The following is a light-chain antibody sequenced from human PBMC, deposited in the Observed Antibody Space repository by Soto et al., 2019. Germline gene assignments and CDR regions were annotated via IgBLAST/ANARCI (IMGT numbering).Light chain of an antibody. CDR1: QSVTGSS. J-gene: IGKJ1*01. CDR2: DAS. Sequence: ETVLTQSPGTLSLSPGGRATLSCRASQSVTGSSLAWYQQKAGQAPRLLISDASTRASGIPDRFSGSGSGTEFTLTISRLEPEDFAVYYCQQYGTAPRTFGQGTKVEIK. V-gene: IGKV3-20*01. CDR3: QQYGTAPRT.